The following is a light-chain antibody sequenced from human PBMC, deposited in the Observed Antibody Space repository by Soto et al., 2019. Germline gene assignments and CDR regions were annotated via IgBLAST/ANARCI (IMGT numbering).Light chain of an antibody. CDR3: QQYNSYPWT. V-gene: IGKV1-5*01. CDR1: QRISSW. J-gene: IGKJ1*01. CDR2: DAS. Sequence: DFQMTQSPSTLSASVGDRVTITCRASQRISSWLAWYQQKPGKAPKLLIYDASSLESGVPSRFSGSGSGTEFTLTISSLQPDDFATYYCQQYNSYPWTFGQGTKVEIK.